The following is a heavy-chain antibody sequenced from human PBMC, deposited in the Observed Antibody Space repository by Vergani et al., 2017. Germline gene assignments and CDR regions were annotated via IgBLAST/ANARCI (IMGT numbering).Heavy chain of an antibody. D-gene: IGHD6-19*01. V-gene: IGHV7-4-1*02. CDR1: GYTFTNYP. CDR2: INTNSGNP. Sequence: QVQLLQSGSELKKPGASVRISCEASGYTFTNYPLIWVRQAPGQGLEFMGWINTNSGNPTYAPGFTGRFVVSLDTSVSTAYLQISGLKAEDSAVYYCARGRQWRLTEYLYGMDVWGQGTTVTVSS. J-gene: IGHJ6*02. CDR3: ARGRQWRLTEYLYGMDV.